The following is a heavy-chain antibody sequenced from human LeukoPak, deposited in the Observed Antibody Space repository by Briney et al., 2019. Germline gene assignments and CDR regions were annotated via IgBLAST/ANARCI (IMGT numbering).Heavy chain of an antibody. CDR2: INWDGGST. Sequence: GGSLRLSCAASGFMFDDYAMHWVRQAPGKGLEWVSLINWDGGSTYYADSVKGRFTISRDNSKNSLYLQMNSLRAEDTAVYYCAELGITMIGGVWGKGTTVTTSS. D-gene: IGHD3-10*02. CDR1: GFMFDDYA. V-gene: IGHV3-43D*03. CDR3: AELGITMIGGV. J-gene: IGHJ6*04.